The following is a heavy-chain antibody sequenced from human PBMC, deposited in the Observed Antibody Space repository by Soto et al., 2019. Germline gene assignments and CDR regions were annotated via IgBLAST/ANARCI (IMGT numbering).Heavy chain of an antibody. CDR1: GGSITTGGYY. D-gene: IGHD2-15*01. CDR2: RYYSEST. CDR3: ARTKCSGGSCYSWSLDY. J-gene: IGHJ4*02. Sequence: SETLSLTCTVSGGSITTGGYYWSWIRQLPGKGLEWIGHRYYSESTYYNPSLKSRVSISLDTSKNQFSLKLSFVTAADTAMYYCARTKCSGGSCYSWSLDYWGQGTPLTVPQ. V-gene: IGHV4-31*03.